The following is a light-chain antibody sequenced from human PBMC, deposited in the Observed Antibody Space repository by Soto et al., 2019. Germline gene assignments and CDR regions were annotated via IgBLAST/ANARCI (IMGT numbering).Light chain of an antibody. CDR1: TSNIGNNA. CDR3: ASWDDRLNVCV. CDR2: YDD. V-gene: IGLV1-36*01. Sequence: QSVLTQPPSVSEAPRQRVTISCSGNTSNIGNNAVNWYQQLPGKAPKLLIYYDDLVPSGVSDRFSGSKSGTSASLAISGLQSEDEADYYCASWDDRLNVCVFGGGTKLTVL. J-gene: IGLJ3*02.